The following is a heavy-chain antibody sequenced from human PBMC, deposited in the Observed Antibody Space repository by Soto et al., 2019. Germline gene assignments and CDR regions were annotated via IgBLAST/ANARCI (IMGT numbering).Heavy chain of an antibody. J-gene: IGHJ4*02. CDR2: ISGSGYST. Sequence: GGSLRLSCAASGFTFSSYAMSWVRQAPGKGLEWVSAISGSGYSTYYADSVKGRFTISRDNSKNTLYLQMNSLRAEDTAVYYCAKGRGYCTGTSCHVRSDYWGQGTLVPVSS. CDR3: AKGRGYCTGTSCHVRSDY. D-gene: IGHD2-2*01. CDR1: GFTFSSYA. V-gene: IGHV3-23*01.